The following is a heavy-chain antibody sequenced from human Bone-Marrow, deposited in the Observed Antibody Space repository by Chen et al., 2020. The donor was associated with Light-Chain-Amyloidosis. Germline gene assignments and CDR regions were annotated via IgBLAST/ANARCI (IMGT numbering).Heavy chain of an antibody. J-gene: IGHJ6*02. Sequence: QVQLQESGPGLVKPSETLSLTCTVSGASITSYYWSWIRQPPGKGLEWIGYSYYSGSTNYNPSLKSRVTISVETSKKQFSLKLSSVTAADTAVYYCASSKLLGYCSGGSCYSYYGMDVWGQGATVTVSS. CDR3: ASSKLLGYCSGGSCYSYYGMDV. D-gene: IGHD2-15*01. CDR1: GASITSYY. CDR2: SYYSGST. V-gene: IGHV4-59*12.